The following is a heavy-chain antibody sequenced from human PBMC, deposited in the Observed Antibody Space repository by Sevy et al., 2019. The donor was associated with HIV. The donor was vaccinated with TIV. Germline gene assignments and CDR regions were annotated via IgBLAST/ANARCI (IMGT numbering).Heavy chain of an antibody. CDR3: ARDQYDSSGYYYSYYGMDV. CDR1: GYTFTSYG. D-gene: IGHD3-22*01. V-gene: IGHV1-18*01. J-gene: IGHJ6*02. CDR2: ISAYSGNT. Sequence: ASVKVSCKASGYTFTSYGINWVRQAPGQGLEWMGWISAYSGNTNYAQNLQGRVTMTTDTFTGTAYMELRSLTSEETAVYYCARDQYDSSGYYYSYYGMDVWGQGATVTVSS.